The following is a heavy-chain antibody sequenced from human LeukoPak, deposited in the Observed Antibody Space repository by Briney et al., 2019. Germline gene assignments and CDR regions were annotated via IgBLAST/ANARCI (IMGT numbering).Heavy chain of an antibody. J-gene: IGHJ4*02. Sequence: ASVKVSCKASGYTFTGYYMHWVRQAPGQGLEWMGWINPNSGGTNYAQKFQGRVTMTRDTSISTAYMELSRLRSDDTAVYYCARVLEGRWGLLDYFDYWGQGTLVTVSS. CDR1: GYTFTGYY. D-gene: IGHD1-26*01. V-gene: IGHV1-2*02. CDR3: ARVLEGRWGLLDYFDY. CDR2: INPNSGGT.